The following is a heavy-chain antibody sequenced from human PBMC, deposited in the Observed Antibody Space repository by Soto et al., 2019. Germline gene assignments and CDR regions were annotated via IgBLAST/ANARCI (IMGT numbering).Heavy chain of an antibody. V-gene: IGHV3-33*01. Sequence: QVQLVESGGGVVQPGTSLRLSCVASGFTFRASGMHWVRQTPGKGLEWVAIIWFDGSRQYYADSVKGRFTISRDNPGSTLFLQMNDLRIEDTAMYYCARDLNTGYVGEYWGQGALVVVSS. D-gene: IGHD5-12*01. CDR3: ARDLNTGYVGEY. J-gene: IGHJ4*02. CDR1: GFTFRASG. CDR2: IWFDGSRQ.